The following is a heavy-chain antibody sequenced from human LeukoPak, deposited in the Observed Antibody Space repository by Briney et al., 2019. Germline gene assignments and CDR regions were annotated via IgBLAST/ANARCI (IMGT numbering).Heavy chain of an antibody. CDR2: ISYDGSIK. CDR3: ARPPPWGAVAGEYFQH. CDR1: GFTFSNYW. V-gene: IGHV3-30-3*01. J-gene: IGHJ1*01. Sequence: GGSLRLSCAASGFTFSNYWMSWVRQAPGKGLEWVAVISYDGSIKYYADSVKGRFTTSRDNSKNMLYLQMNSLSAEDTAVYYCARPPPWGAVAGEYFQHWGQGTLVTVSS. D-gene: IGHD6-19*01.